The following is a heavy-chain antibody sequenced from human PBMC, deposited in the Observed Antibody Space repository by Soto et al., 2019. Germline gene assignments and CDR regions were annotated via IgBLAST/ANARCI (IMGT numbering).Heavy chain of an antibody. CDR1: GFTFSSYW. CDR2: INSDGSST. V-gene: IGHV3-74*01. D-gene: IGHD5-12*01. J-gene: IGHJ4*02. Sequence: EVQLVESGGGLVQPGGSLRLSCAASGFTFSSYWMHWVRQAPGKGLVWVSRINSDGSSTTYADSVKGRFTISRDNAKNTLYLQMNSLSAEDTAVYYFVRVATGGYAFSLNDYWGQGTLVTVSS. CDR3: VRVATGGYAFSLNDY.